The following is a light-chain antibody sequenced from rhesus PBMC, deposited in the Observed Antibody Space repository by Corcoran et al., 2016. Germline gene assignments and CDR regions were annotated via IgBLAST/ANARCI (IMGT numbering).Light chain of an antibody. V-gene: IGKV1-22*01. CDR2: KAS. CDR3: LQYSSSPFT. J-gene: IGKJ3*01. Sequence: DIQMTQSPSSLSASVGDTVTITCRASQSISSWLDWYQQKPGKAPTLLIYKASSLQSGVPSRFSGSGSGTDFTLTISSLQPEDFATYSFLQYSSSPFTFGPGTKLDIK. CDR1: QSISSW.